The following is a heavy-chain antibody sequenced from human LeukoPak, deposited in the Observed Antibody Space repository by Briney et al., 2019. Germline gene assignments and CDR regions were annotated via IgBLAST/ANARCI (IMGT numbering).Heavy chain of an antibody. J-gene: IGHJ4*02. V-gene: IGHV3-9*03. D-gene: IGHD4-17*01. CDR3: AKGADYGDYVFDY. Sequence: PGRSLRLSCAASGFTFDDYAMHWVRQAPGKGLEWVSGISWNSGSIGYADSVKGRFTISRDDAKNSLYLQMNSLRAEDMALYYCAKGADYGDYVFDYWGQGTLVTVSS. CDR2: ISWNSGSI. CDR1: GFTFDDYA.